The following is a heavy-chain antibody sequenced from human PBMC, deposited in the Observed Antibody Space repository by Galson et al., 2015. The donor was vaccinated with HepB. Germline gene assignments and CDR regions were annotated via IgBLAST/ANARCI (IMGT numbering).Heavy chain of an antibody. CDR3: ARDGRFVVVPGC. Sequence: SLRLSCAASGFTFSSYWMSWVRQAPGKGLEWVATIKPDGGEKYYLDSVKGRFTITRDNAKNSLYLQMNSLRGEDTAVYYCARDGRFVVVPGCWGQGTMVTVSS. CDR1: GFTFSSYW. V-gene: IGHV3-7*01. D-gene: IGHD2-2*01. J-gene: IGHJ4*02. CDR2: IKPDGGEK.